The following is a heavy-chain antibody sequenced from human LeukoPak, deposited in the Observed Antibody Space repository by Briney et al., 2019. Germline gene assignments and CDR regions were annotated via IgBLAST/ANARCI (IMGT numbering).Heavy chain of an antibody. J-gene: IGHJ3*02. CDR2: ISSSSSYI. CDR1: GFIFSKYT. Sequence: PGESLRLACAASGFIFSKYTMNWVRQAPGKGLEWVSSISSSSSYISYADSLKGRFTISRDNAKSSLYLQMNSLRAEDTAVYYCAKGKVVVIASDDAFDIWGQGTMVTVSS. D-gene: IGHD3-22*01. V-gene: IGHV3-21*01. CDR3: AKGKVVVIASDDAFDI.